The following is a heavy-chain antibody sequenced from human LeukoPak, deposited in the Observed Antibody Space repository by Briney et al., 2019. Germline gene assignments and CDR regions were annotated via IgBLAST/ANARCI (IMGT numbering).Heavy chain of an antibody. D-gene: IGHD4-17*01. J-gene: IGHJ4*02. V-gene: IGHV3-9*01. Sequence: PGRSLRLSCAASGFTFDDYAMHWVRQAPGKGLEWVSGISWNSGSIGYADSVKGRFTISRDNAKNSLYLQMNSLRAEDTALYYCAKDSGDYPGGPFDYWGQGTLVTVSS. CDR1: GFTFDDYA. CDR3: AKDSGDYPGGPFDY. CDR2: ISWNSGSI.